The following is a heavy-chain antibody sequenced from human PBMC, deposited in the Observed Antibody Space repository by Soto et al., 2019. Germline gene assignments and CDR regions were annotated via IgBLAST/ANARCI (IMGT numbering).Heavy chain of an antibody. CDR1: GNSFTNYG. D-gene: IGHD4-17*01. J-gene: IGHJ4*02. Sequence: GASVKVSCKASGNSFTNYGISWVRQAPGQGLEWVGWINPNSGGTNYAQKFQGRVTMTRDTSISTAYMELSRLRSDDTAVYYRAPGDYGDYALDYWGQGTLVTVSS. V-gene: IGHV1-2*02. CDR3: APGDYGDYALDY. CDR2: INPNSGGT.